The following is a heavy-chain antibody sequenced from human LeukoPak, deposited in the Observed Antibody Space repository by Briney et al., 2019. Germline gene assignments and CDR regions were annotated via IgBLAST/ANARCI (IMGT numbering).Heavy chain of an antibody. CDR3: ATGDYFDF. Sequence: ASVKVSCKASGYTFSGYYVHWVRQAPGQGLEWMRRINPNGDVTNYAQNFQGWVTLTRDTSISTAYMELSRLRSDDTAVYYCATGDYFDFWGQGTLVTVSS. V-gene: IGHV1-2*04. CDR2: INPNGDVT. J-gene: IGHJ4*02. CDR1: GYTFSGYY.